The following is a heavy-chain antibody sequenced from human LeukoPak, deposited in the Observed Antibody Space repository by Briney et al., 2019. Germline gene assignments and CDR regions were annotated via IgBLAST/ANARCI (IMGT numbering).Heavy chain of an antibody. V-gene: IGHV3-33*06. J-gene: IGHJ4*02. D-gene: IGHD3-16*01. CDR2: IWYDGSNQ. CDR1: GFTFSSYG. CDR3: AEGDSYGPFEH. Sequence: GGSLRLSCTASGFTFSSYGMHWVRQAPGKGLEWVAVIWYDGSNQQYADSVKGRFTISRDNSGNTVFLQMNSLRPEDTAVYYCAEGDSYGPFEHWGLGTLVTVSS.